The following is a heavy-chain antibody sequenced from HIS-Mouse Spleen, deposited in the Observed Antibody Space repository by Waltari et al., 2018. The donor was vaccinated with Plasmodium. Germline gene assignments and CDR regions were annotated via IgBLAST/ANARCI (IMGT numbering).Heavy chain of an antibody. CDR2: IKQDGSEK. D-gene: IGHD6-13*01. Sequence: VQLVESGGGLVQPGGSLRLSCAASGFTSRSYWMSWVRQAPGKGLEWVANIKQDGSEKYYVDSVKGRFTISRDNAKNSLYLQMNSLRAEDTAVYYCASSWYWYFDLWGRGTLVTVSS. V-gene: IGHV3-7*01. CDR1: GFTSRSYW. CDR3: ASSWYWYFDL. J-gene: IGHJ2*01.